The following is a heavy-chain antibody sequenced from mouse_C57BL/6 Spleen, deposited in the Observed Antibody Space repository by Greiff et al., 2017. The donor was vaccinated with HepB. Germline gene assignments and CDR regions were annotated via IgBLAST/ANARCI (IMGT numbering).Heavy chain of an antibody. D-gene: IGHD2-1*01. J-gene: IGHJ1*03. V-gene: IGHV5-16*01. CDR2: INYDGSRP. CDR1: GFTFSDYY. CDR3: ARDSRVYYGNYVGYFDV. Sequence: EVHLVESEGGLVQPGSSMKLSCTASGFTFSDYYMAWVRQVPEKGLEWVANINYDGSRPYYLDSLKSRFIISRDNAKNILYLQMSSLKSEDTATYYCARDSRVYYGNYVGYFDVWGTGTTVTVSS.